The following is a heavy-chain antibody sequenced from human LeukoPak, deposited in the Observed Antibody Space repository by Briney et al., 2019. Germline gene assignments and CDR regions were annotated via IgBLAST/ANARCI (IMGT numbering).Heavy chain of an antibody. CDR3: VKAMESYDSSGYYYAY. J-gene: IGHJ4*02. D-gene: IGHD3-22*01. CDR2: IYSGGST. V-gene: IGHV3-53*04. Sequence: GGSLRLSCAASGFTVSSNYMSWVRQAPGKGLEWVSVIYSGGSTYYADSVKGRFTISRHNSKNTLYLQMNSLRAEDTAVYYCVKAMESYDSSGYYYAYWGQGTLVTVSS. CDR1: GFTVSSNY.